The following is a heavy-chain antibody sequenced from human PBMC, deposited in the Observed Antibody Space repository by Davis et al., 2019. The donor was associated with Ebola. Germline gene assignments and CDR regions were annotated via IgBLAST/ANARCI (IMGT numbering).Heavy chain of an antibody. V-gene: IGHV4-34*01. CDR1: GGSFSGYY. Sequence: SETLSLTCAVYGGSFSGYYWSWIRQPPGKGLEWIGEINHSGSTNYNPSLKSRVTISVDTSKNQFSLKLSSVTAADTAVYYCARSDRYYGSGSYYGSITYYYYYGMDVWGQGTTVTVSS. CDR2: INHSGST. CDR3: ARSDRYYGSGSYYGSITYYYYYGMDV. D-gene: IGHD3-10*01. J-gene: IGHJ6*02.